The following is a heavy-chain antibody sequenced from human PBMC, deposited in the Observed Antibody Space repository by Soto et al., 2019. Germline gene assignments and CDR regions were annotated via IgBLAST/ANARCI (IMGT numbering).Heavy chain of an antibody. CDR1: GDSISSGGYS. Sequence: QLQLQESGSGLVKPSQTLPLTCAVSGDSISSGGYSWNWIRQPPGKGLEWIGYIYHSGGTDYNPSLKSRVTITVDSSNNQFSLKLSSVTAADTAVYYCARDSRSGYYLDYWGQGTLVTVSS. CDR2: IYHSGGT. V-gene: IGHV4-30-2*01. D-gene: IGHD3-22*01. CDR3: ARDSRSGYYLDY. J-gene: IGHJ4*02.